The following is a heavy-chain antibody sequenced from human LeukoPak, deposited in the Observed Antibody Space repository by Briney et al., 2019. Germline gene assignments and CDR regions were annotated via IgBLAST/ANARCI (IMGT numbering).Heavy chain of an antibody. D-gene: IGHD4-23*01. CDR1: GGSFSGYY. CDR3: ARVGGNVAFDI. J-gene: IGHJ3*02. V-gene: IGHV4-34*01. Sequence: SETLSLTCAVYGGSFSGYYWSWIRQPPGKGLEWIGEINHSGSTNYNPSLKSRVTISEDTSRNQFSLKLSSVTAADTAVYYCARVGGNVAFDIWGQGTMVTVSS. CDR2: INHSGST.